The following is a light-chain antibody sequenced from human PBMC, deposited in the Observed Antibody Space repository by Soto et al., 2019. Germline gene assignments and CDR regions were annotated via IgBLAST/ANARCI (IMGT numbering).Light chain of an antibody. J-gene: IGKJ4*01. CDR3: QQLNSYPRP. CDR1: QGISSY. CDR2: AAS. Sequence: DIQLTQSPSFLSASVGDRVTITCRASQGISSYLAWYQQKPGKAPKLLIYAASTLQSGVPSRFSGSGSGTEFPLTISSLQPEDFATYYCQQLNSYPRPFGGGTKVEIK. V-gene: IGKV1-9*01.